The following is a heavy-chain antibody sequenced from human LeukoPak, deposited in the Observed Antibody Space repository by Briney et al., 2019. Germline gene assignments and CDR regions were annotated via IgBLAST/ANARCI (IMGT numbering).Heavy chain of an antibody. D-gene: IGHD6-19*01. CDR3: AKVGLAVAALDAFDV. CDR1: GFTFSDHY. J-gene: IGHJ3*01. CDR2: ISGGGSSI. Sequence: PGGSLRLSCAASGFTFSDHYMSWIRQSPGKGLEWVSYISGGGSSIHYADSVEGRFTISRDNTKNSLYLQMSSLRVEDTAVYFCAKVGLAVAALDAFDVWGQGTMVTVSS. V-gene: IGHV3-11*04.